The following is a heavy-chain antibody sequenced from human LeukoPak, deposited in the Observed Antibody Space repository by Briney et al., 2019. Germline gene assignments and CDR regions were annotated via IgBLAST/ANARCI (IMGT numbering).Heavy chain of an antibody. J-gene: IGHJ5*02. CDR3: ARRTPATVTERFDP. CDR1: GGSISSNSYQ. CDR2: ISDSGST. Sequence: SETLSLTCTVSGGSISSNSYQGGWIRQPPGKGLEWIGSISDSGSTYYNPSLKSRVTISVDMSKNQFSLRLSSVAAADTAVYYCARRTPATVTERFDPWGQGTLVTVSS. D-gene: IGHD4-17*01. V-gene: IGHV4-39*01.